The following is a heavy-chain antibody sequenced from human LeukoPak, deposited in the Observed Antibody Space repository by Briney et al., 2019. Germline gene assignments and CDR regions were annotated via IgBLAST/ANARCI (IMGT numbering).Heavy chain of an antibody. CDR2: IKQGGSKK. Sequence: GGSLRLSCVASGFPFSSYWMTWVRQAPGKGLEWVANIKQGGSKKSYVDSVKGRFTISRDNAKNSLYLQMNSLRAEDTALYYCAKDGGYDPYYFDYWGQGTLVTVSS. CDR1: GFPFSSYW. V-gene: IGHV3-7*03. CDR3: AKDGGYDPYYFDY. D-gene: IGHD5-12*01. J-gene: IGHJ4*02.